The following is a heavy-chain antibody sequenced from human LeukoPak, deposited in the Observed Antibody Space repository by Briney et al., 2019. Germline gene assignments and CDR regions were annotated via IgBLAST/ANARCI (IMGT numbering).Heavy chain of an antibody. D-gene: IGHD4-17*01. CDR2: ISSSSSII. CDR3: ARDYGDYASDY. Sequence: GGSLRLSCAASGFAFSSYEMNWVRQAPGKGLEWVSYISSSSSIIYYADSVKGRFTISRDNAKTSLYLQMNSLRAEDTAVYYCARDYGDYASDYWGQGTLVTVSS. CDR1: GFAFSSYE. V-gene: IGHV3-48*03. J-gene: IGHJ4*02.